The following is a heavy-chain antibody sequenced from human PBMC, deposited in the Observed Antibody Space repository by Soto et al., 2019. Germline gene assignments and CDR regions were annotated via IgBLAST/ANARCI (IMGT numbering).Heavy chain of an antibody. CDR2: FSAGGRA. Sequence: QLLESGGGLVQPGGSLRLSCEASGFSFSSYALSWVRQAPGKGLEWVSTFSAGGRAYYADSVKGRFTIAKDTSKNTLHLQASSLRAEDTAVYSCAKESMPEHYGDTLFDYWGQGTRVTVS. V-gene: IGHV3-23*01. J-gene: IGHJ4*02. D-gene: IGHD4-17*01. CDR1: GFSFSSYA. CDR3: AKESMPEHYGDTLFDY.